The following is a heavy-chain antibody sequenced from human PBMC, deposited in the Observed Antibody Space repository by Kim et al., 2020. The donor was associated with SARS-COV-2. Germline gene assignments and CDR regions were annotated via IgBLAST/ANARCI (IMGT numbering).Heavy chain of an antibody. CDR1: GYTFTSYY. CDR2: INPSGGST. J-gene: IGHJ3*02. Sequence: ASVKVSCKASGYTFTSYYMHWVRQAPGQGLEWMGIINPSGGSTSYAQKFQGRVTMTRDTSTSTVYMELSSLRSEDTAVYYCARDPDRPSMYSSGWYSPWGAFDIWGQGTMVTVSS. CDR3: ARDPDRPSMYSSGWYSPWGAFDI. V-gene: IGHV1-46*01. D-gene: IGHD6-19*01.